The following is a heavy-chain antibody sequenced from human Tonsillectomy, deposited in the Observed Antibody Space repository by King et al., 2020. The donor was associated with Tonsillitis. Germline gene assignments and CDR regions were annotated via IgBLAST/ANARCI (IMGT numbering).Heavy chain of an antibody. CDR1: GFTFSSYW. Sequence: VQLVESGGGLVQPGGSLRLSCAASGFTFSSYWMSWVRQAPGKGLEWVANIKQDGSEKYYVDSVKGRFTISRDNAKKSLYLQMNSLRAEDTAVYYCARDQFSCSSTSCYTSHYYYYGMDVWGQGTTVTVSS. D-gene: IGHD2-2*02. CDR2: IKQDGSEK. J-gene: IGHJ6*02. CDR3: ARDQFSCSSTSCYTSHYYYYGMDV. V-gene: IGHV3-7*01.